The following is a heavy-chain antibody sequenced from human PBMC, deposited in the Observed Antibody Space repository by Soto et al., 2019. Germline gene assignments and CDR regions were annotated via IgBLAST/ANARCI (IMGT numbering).Heavy chain of an antibody. CDR2: INPGDSDT. CDR3: ARHEQFYYYYEMDV. J-gene: IGHJ6*02. V-gene: IGHV5-51*01. Sequence: GESLKISCKASGFSFTTYWIAWVRQMPGKGLEWVGIINPGDSDTRYNPSFQGEVTISADRSITTADLQWSSLKASDTAIYYCARHEQFYYYYEMDVWGQGTTVTVSS. D-gene: IGHD6-19*01. CDR1: GFSFTTYW.